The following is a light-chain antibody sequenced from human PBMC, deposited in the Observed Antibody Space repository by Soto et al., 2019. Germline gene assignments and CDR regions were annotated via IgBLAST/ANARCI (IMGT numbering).Light chain of an antibody. V-gene: IGKV3-20*01. J-gene: IGKJ1*01. CDR1: QSVSNNY. CDR2: GAS. CDR3: QQYGSSPKT. Sequence: EIVLTQSPGTLSLSPGERATLSCMASQSVSNNYLAWYQQKPGQAPRLLIYGASNRATGIPDRFIGSGSGTDFTLTISRLEPEDFAVYYCQQYGSSPKTFGQGTKVDIK.